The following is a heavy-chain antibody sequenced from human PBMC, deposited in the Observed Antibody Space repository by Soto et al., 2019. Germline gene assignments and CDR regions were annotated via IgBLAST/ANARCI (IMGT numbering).Heavy chain of an antibody. CDR2: ISYDGSKK. Sequence: GGSLRLSCAASGFTFSAYGMHCVRQAPGKGLEWVAVISYDGSKKYYADSVRGRFTISRDNSKNTLYLQMNRLRAADTAVYYCASQLQDYESDYWGQATLVTVSS. CDR1: GFTFSAYG. V-gene: IGHV3-30*03. D-gene: IGHD3-16*01. J-gene: IGHJ4*02. CDR3: ASQLQDYESDY.